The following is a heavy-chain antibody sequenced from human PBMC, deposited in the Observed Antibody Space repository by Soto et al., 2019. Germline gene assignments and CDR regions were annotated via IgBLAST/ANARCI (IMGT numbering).Heavy chain of an antibody. D-gene: IGHD6-6*01. J-gene: IGHJ4*02. CDR1: GGSFSGYY. Sequence: SETLSLTCAVYGGSFSGYYWRWIRQPPGKGLEWIGEINHSGSTNYNPSLKSRVTISVDTSKNQFSLKLSSVTAADTAVYYCARGFRIAARPGFDYWGQGTLVTVS. V-gene: IGHV4-34*01. CDR3: ARGFRIAARPGFDY. CDR2: INHSGST.